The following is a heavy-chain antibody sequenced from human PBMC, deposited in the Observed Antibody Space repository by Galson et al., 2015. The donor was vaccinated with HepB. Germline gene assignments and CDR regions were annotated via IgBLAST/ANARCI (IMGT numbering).Heavy chain of an antibody. V-gene: IGHV3-23*01. CDR3: AAHTADGESTFDF. CDR1: GFAFSRYA. Sequence: SLRLSCAASGFAFSRYAMSWVRQAPGKGLEWVSAISGRDDSTYFADPGKGRFSIFRDNSKNTLYLQLNSLRAEDTAVYYCAAHTADGESTFDFWGQGTLVTVSS. D-gene: IGHD4-17*01. CDR2: ISGRDDST. J-gene: IGHJ4*02.